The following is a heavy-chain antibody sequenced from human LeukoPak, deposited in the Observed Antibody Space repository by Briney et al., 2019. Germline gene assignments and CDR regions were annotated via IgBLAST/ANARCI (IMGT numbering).Heavy chain of an antibody. D-gene: IGHD3-10*01. V-gene: IGHV4-39*01. CDR1: GGSISSSSYY. CDR3: AKGARFAMVRGVMGY. Sequence: SETLSLTCTVSGGSISSSSYYWGWIRQPPGKGLEWIGSIYYSGSTYYNPSLKSRVTISVDTSKNQFSLKLSSVTAADTAVYYCAKGARFAMVRGVMGYWGQGTLVTVSS. J-gene: IGHJ4*02. CDR2: IYYSGST.